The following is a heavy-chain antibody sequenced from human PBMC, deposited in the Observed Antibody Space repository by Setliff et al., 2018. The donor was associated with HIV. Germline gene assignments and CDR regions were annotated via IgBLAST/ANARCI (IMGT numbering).Heavy chain of an antibody. J-gene: IGHJ5*02. CDR1: GGSISSSNW. CDR3: ARQFPPYHSGAHYSDL. V-gene: IGHV4-4*02. CDR2: IYHSGST. Sequence: PSETLSLTCAVSGGSISSSNWWSWVRQPPGKGLEWIGEIYHSGSTNYNPSLKSRVTISVDSSKNQFSLKLTSVTAADAAIYYCARQFPPYHSGAHYSDLWSQGTLVTVSS. D-gene: IGHD6-19*01.